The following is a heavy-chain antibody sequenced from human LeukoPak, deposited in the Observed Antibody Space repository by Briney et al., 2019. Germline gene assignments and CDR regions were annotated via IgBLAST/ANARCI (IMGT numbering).Heavy chain of an antibody. CDR1: GVSISSYY. Sequence: ASETLSLTCTVSGVSISSYYWSWIRQPPGKGLEWIGYIHYSGSTNYNPSLKSRVTISVDTSKNQFSLKLSSVTAADTAVYYCARLPYSSFFDYWGQGTLVTVSS. J-gene: IGHJ4*02. CDR2: IHYSGST. D-gene: IGHD6-19*01. CDR3: ARLPYSSFFDY. V-gene: IGHV4-59*08.